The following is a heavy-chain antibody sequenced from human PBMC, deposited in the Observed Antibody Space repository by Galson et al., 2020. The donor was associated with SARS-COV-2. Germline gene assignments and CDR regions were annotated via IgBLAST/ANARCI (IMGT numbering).Heavy chain of an antibody. D-gene: IGHD2-8*01. Sequence: SETLSLTCAVYGGSFSGYSWSWVRQPPGKGLEWIGEINHSGSTNYNPSLKSRVFISVDTSKNQFSLKLSSVTAADTAVYDCARGGSRPIMVFDYYYFYMDVWGKGTTVTVSS. CDR3: ARGGSRPIMVFDYYYFYMDV. CDR1: GGSFSGYS. CDR2: INHSGST. V-gene: IGHV4-34*01. J-gene: IGHJ6*03.